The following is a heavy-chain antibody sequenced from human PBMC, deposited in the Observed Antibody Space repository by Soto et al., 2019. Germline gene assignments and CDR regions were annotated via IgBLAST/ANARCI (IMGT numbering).Heavy chain of an antibody. CDR1: GGSFSGYY. V-gene: IGHV4-34*01. D-gene: IGHD3-10*01. CDR2: INHSGST. Sequence: PSETLSLTCAVYGGSFSGYYCSWIRQPPGKGLEWIGEINHSGSTNYNPSLKSRVTISVDTSKNQFSLKLSSVTAADTAVYYCARDYPTAKIYGSGSYYLTTPFDYWGQGTLVTVSS. CDR3: ARDYPTAKIYGSGSYYLTTPFDY. J-gene: IGHJ4*02.